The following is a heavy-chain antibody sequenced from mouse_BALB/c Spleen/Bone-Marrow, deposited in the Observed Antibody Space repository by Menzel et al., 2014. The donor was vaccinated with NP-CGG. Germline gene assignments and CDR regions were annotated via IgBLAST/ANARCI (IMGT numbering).Heavy chain of an antibody. CDR2: INPSNGRT. Sequence: QVQLQQSGAELVKPGASVKLSCKASGYTFTNYWMHWVKQRPGQGLEWIGEINPSNGRTNYSEKFKSKATLTVDKSSSTAYMQLSSLTSEDSAVYYCARGFDYWGQGTTLTVSS. V-gene: IGHV1S81*02. CDR3: ARGFDY. CDR1: GYTFTNYW. J-gene: IGHJ2*01.